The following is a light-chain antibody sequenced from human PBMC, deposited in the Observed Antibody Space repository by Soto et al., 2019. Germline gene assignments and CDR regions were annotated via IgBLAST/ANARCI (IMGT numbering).Light chain of an antibody. V-gene: IGKV3-20*01. Sequence: ETLLTQSPGTLSLSPGEIDTLSCRASETLGRNYLAWYQQKPGQAPRLLIHRIYIRAAGIPDRCSGSASGTDFTLTISRLEPDECAMYYCQQYDNFPHTFGQGTRVESK. CDR3: QQYDNFPHT. J-gene: IGKJ1*01. CDR1: ETLGRNY. CDR2: RIY.